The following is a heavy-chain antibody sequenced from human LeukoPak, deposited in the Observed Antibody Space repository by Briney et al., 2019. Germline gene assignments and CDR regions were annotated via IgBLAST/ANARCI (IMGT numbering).Heavy chain of an antibody. J-gene: IGHJ4*02. D-gene: IGHD3-10*01. V-gene: IGHV4-39*07. CDR1: GGSISSYY. CDR2: IYYSGST. CDR3: ARERYYYGSGSYYY. Sequence: SETLSLTCTVSGGSISSYYWGWIRQPPGKGLEWIGSIYYSGSTYYNPSLKSRVTISVDTSKNQFSLKLSSVTAADTAVYYCARERYYYGSGSYYYWGQGTLVTVSS.